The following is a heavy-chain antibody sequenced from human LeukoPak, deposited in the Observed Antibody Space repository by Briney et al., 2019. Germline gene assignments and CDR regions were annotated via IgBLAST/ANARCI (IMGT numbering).Heavy chain of an antibody. CDR3: ARHAKRFYSSSPEGWFDP. D-gene: IGHD6-6*01. CDR2: IYYSGST. J-gene: IGHJ5*02. CDR1: GGSISSYY. V-gene: IGHV4-59*08. Sequence: PSETLSLTCTVSGGSISSYYWSWIRQPPGKGLEWIGYIYYSGSTNYNPSLESRVTISVDTSKNQFSLKLSSVTAADTAVYYCARHAKRFYSSSPEGWFDPWGQGTLVTVSS.